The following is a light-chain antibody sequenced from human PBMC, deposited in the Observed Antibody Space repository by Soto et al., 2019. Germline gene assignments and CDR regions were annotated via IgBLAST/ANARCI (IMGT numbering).Light chain of an antibody. CDR1: QSVTTY. V-gene: IGKV3-11*01. CDR3: QQYNSYPRT. J-gene: IGKJ1*01. CDR2: DTS. Sequence: EIVLTQSPATLSSSPGERATLSCRASQSVTTYLSWYQQRPGQAPRLLIYDTSSRATGIPSRFSGSGSGTDFTLTISSLEPEDFATYYCQQYNSYPRTFGQGTKVEIK.